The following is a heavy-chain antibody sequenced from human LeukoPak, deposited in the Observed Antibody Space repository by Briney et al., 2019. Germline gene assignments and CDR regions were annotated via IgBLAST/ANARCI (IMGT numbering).Heavy chain of an antibody. CDR2: ISWNSGTI. Sequence: GGSLRLSCAGSGFIFNNYAMHWVRQPPGKGLEWVSGISWNSGTIDYADSVRGRFTISRDNAKNSLYLQMDSLRVEDTAFYYCAKDNRRHYTSGPNPDSLRWGQGALVTVSS. CDR1: GFIFNNYA. CDR3: AKDNRRHYTSGPNPDSLR. J-gene: IGHJ4*02. V-gene: IGHV3-9*01. D-gene: IGHD6-19*01.